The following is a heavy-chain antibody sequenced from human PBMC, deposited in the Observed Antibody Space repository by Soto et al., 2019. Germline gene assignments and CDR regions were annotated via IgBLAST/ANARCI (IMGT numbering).Heavy chain of an antibody. V-gene: IGHV1-18*01. CDR2: ISTYNGDT. J-gene: IGHJ4*02. CDR1: GYTFTSYG. D-gene: IGHD6-19*01. CDR3: ARPMPVARFEY. Sequence: ASVKVSCKTSGYTFTSYGISWGRQAPGQGLEWMGSISTYNGDTNFAQKLQGRVTMTTDTSTSTAYMELRSLRSDDTAMYYCARPMPVARFEYWGQGTLVTVSS.